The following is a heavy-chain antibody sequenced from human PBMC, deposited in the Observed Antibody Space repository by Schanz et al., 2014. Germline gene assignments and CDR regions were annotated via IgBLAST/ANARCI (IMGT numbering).Heavy chain of an antibody. CDR1: GFTFSSYS. J-gene: IGHJ4*02. Sequence: QVQLVESGGCVVHPWGSLRLSCAASGFTFSSYSMHWVRQAPGKGLDWVAFIRFDGSSEYYADSVRGRFTISRDDSKNTLYLQMNSLRPEDTAVYYCVKEDRNHRSDYVYWGRGTLVTVSS. V-gene: IGHV3-30*02. CDR2: IRFDGSSE. CDR3: VKEDRNHRSDYVY. D-gene: IGHD3-10*01.